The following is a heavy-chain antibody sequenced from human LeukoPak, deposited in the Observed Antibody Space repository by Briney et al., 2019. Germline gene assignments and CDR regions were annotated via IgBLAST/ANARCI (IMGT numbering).Heavy chain of an antibody. Sequence: GASVKVSCKASGYTFTSYGISWVRQAPGQGLEWMGRIIPILGIANYAQKFQGRVTITADKSTSTAYMELSSLRSEDTAVYYCARPLGDNYYDSRGLGYWGQGTLVTVSS. CDR1: GYTFTSYG. D-gene: IGHD3-22*01. V-gene: IGHV1-69*04. CDR3: ARPLGDNYYDSRGLGY. J-gene: IGHJ4*02. CDR2: IIPILGIA.